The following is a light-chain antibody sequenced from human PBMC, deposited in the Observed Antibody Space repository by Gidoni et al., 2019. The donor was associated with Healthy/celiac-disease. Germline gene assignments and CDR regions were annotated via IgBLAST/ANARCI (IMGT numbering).Light chain of an antibody. CDR2: WAS. CDR1: QSVLYSSNNKNY. J-gene: IGKJ4*01. V-gene: IGKV4-1*01. CDR3: QQYYSTPRT. Sequence: DIVLTPSPASLAVSLGERATINCKSSQSVLYSSNNKNYLAWYQQKPGQPPKLLIYWASTRKSGVPDRFSGSGSGTDFTLTISSLQAEDVAVYYCQQYYSTPRTFGGGTKVEIK.